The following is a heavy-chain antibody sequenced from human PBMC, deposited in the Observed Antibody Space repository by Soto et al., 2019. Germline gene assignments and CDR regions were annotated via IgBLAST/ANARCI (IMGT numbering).Heavy chain of an antibody. J-gene: IGHJ3*02. D-gene: IGHD2-2*01. CDR1: GFTFRSYW. V-gene: IGHV3-74*01. Sequence: EVQLVESGGGLVQPGGSLRLSCAASGFTFRSYWMHWVRQAPGKGLVWVSRINGGGSSTSYADSVKGRFTISRDNAKNTLYLQMHSLRAEGTAVYFCARGLVVPAGDAFDIWGQGTMVTVSS. CDR3: ARGLVVPAGDAFDI. CDR2: INGGGSST.